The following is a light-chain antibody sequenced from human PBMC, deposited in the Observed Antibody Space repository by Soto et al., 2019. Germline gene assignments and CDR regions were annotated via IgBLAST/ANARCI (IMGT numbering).Light chain of an antibody. CDR3: QSYDSSLNAVL. J-gene: IGLJ2*01. Sequence: QSVLTQPPSVSGAPGQSVTISCTASSSNIGAGYHVHWYQQLPGRAPKLLIYGNTNRPSGVPDRFSGSKSGTSASLAITGLQPEDEGDYYCQSYDSSLNAVLFGGGTKLTVL. CDR1: SSNIGAGYH. V-gene: IGLV1-40*01. CDR2: GNT.